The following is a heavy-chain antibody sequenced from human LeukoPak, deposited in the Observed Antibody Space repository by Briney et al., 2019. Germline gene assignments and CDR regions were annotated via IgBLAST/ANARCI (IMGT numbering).Heavy chain of an antibody. CDR2: IYSGDRT. D-gene: IGHD3-9*01. CDR1: GFSVNNLY. V-gene: IGHV3-66*01. J-gene: IGHJ4*02. CDR3: AQHDIGFDY. Sequence: GGSLRLSCAASGFSVNNLYMSWVRQAPGKGLEWVSVIYSGDRTYYADSVKGRFTISRDTSKNTVCLQMNSLRPEETAVYYCAQHDIGFDYWGQGTLVTVSS.